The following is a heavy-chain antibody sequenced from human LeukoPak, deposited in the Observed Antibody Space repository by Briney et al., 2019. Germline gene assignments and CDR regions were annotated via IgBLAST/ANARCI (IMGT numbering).Heavy chain of an antibody. CDR1: GFTLRSYT. Sequence: GGSLRLSCAASGFTLRSYTMNWVRQAPGKGLEWVSSIGISSNKIYYADSVKGRFIISRDNAKNSVYLQMNSLRAEDTAVYYCARAVAGTHWFDPWGQGTLVIVSS. CDR3: ARAVAGTHWFDP. J-gene: IGHJ5*02. D-gene: IGHD6-19*01. CDR2: IGISSNKI. V-gene: IGHV3-21*01.